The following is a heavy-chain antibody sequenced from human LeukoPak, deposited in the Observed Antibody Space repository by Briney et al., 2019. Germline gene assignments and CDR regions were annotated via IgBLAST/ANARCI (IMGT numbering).Heavy chain of an antibody. Sequence: PSETLSLTCTVSGGSLSSYYWSWIRQPAGKGLEWIGRIYTSGSSVCTNYNPSLKSRVTMSVYTSQNQFSLKLSSVTAADTAVYFCARTSREFDYWGQGTLVTVSS. J-gene: IGHJ4*02. CDR1: GGSLSSYY. CDR3: ARTSREFDY. CDR2: IYTSGSSVCT. V-gene: IGHV4-4*07.